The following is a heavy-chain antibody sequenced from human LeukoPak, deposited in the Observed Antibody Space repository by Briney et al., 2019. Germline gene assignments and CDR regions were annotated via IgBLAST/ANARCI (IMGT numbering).Heavy chain of an antibody. J-gene: IGHJ4*02. CDR3: ARDRHINSWSNDRFDY. Sequence: GGSLRLSCAASRFTFSNYWMTWFRQAPGKGLEWVGNINQDGSEINYVNSVKGRFTISRDNAENSLYVQMNSLRAEDTAIYYCARDRHINSWSNDRFDYWGQGALVTVSS. CDR1: RFTFSNYW. D-gene: IGHD6-13*01. CDR2: INQDGSEI. V-gene: IGHV3-7*01.